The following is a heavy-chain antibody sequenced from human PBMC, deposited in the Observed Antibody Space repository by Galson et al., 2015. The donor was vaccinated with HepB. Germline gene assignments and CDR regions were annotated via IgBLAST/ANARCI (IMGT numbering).Heavy chain of an antibody. D-gene: IGHD3-16*02. CDR1: GYTFTNYL. V-gene: IGHV1-3*01. Sequence: SVKVSCKASGYTFTNYLIHWVRQAPGQRLEWMGWINAGNGKTEHSQKFQGRVSITSDTSANTAYLELSSLRSEDTAVYYCARVSPYWHGVGSYRPGYYGMDVWGQGTTVTVTS. CDR3: ARVSPYWHGVGSYRPGYYGMDV. CDR2: INAGNGKT. J-gene: IGHJ6*02.